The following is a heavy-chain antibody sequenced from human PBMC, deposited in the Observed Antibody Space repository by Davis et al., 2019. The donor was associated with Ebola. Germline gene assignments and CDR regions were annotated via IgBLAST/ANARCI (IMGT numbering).Heavy chain of an antibody. CDR2: INANTGGT. J-gene: IGHJ3*02. Sequence: ASVKVSCKASGYSFTAYYFHWVRQVPGQGLEWMGRINANTGGTNYAQNFQGRVTMTRDTSTTTVYMDPSSLRSEDTALYYCTTPGGQDSGYDVFDIWGQGTMVTVSS. CDR3: TTPGGQDSGYDVFDI. V-gene: IGHV1-2*06. CDR1: GYSFTAYY. D-gene: IGHD5-12*01.